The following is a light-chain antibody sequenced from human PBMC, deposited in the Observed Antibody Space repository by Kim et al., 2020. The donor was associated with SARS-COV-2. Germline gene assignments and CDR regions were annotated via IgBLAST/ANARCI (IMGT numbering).Light chain of an antibody. V-gene: IGLV3-19*01. CDR3: NSRDSSGSPSV. CDR1: SLRGYY. Sequence: SSELTQDPAVSVALGQTVRITCQGDSLRGYYASWYQQKPGQAPVLVVYDRNNRPSGIPDRFSGSTSGNIASLTITGAQAEDEAEYFCNSRDSSGSPSVFG. J-gene: IGLJ1*01. CDR2: DRN.